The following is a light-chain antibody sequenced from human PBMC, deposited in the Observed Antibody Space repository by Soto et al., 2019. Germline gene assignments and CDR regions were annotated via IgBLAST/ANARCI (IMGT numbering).Light chain of an antibody. V-gene: IGKV1-9*01. CDR1: QDISNF. J-gene: IGKJ4*01. Sequence: DIKLTQSPSFLSASVGDRVAITCRASQDISNFLAWFQQKPGRAPKLLIYAVFTLQSGVPSRFSGSGSGAEFTLTISSLQPEDFATYYCQQHNSYPLTFGGGTKVDIK. CDR3: QQHNSYPLT. CDR2: AVF.